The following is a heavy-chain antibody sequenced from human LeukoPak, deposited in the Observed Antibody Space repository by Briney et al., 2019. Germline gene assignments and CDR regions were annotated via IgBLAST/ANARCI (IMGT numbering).Heavy chain of an antibody. CDR3: ARARGNYYGSGSYYSDY. Sequence: ASVKVSCKASGYTFTSYYMNWVRQAPGQGLEWMGIINPSGGSTRYAQKFQGRFTISRDNSKNTLYLQMGSLRAEDMAVYYCARARGNYYGSGSYYSDYWGQRTLVTVSS. CDR2: INPSGGST. J-gene: IGHJ4*02. CDR1: GYTFTSYY. V-gene: IGHV1-46*01. D-gene: IGHD3-10*01.